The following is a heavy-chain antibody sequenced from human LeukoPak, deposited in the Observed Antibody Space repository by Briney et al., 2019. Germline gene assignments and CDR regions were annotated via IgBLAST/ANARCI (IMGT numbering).Heavy chain of an antibody. CDR2: IHHDGRI. D-gene: IGHD3-16*02. CDR1: GGSIDSTNW. J-gene: IGHJ4*02. V-gene: IGHV4/OR15-8*01. Sequence: SETLSLTCDVSGGSIDSTNWWNWVRQPPGKGLEWIGEIHHDGRINYNPSLKSRVTLSVDKSKNQFPLRLNSVTAADTAMYYCARSHDHLWGNYPDYWGQGTLVTVSS. CDR3: ARSHDHLWGNYPDY.